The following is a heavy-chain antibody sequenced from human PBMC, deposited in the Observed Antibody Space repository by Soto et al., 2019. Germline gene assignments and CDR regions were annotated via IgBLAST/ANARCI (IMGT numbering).Heavy chain of an antibody. Sequence: QLQLQESGPGLVKPSETLSLTCTVSGGSISSSSYYWGWIRQPPGKGLEWIGSIYYSGSTYYNPSLKSRVTISVDTSKNQFSLKLSSVTAADTAVYYCARPNDYGDPYAFDIWGQGTMVTVSS. CDR2: IYYSGST. CDR3: ARPNDYGDPYAFDI. CDR1: GGSISSSSYY. J-gene: IGHJ3*02. V-gene: IGHV4-39*01. D-gene: IGHD4-17*01.